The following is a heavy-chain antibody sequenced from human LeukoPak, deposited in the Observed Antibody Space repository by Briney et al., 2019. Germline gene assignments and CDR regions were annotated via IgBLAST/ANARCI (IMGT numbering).Heavy chain of an antibody. V-gene: IGHV3-21*01. D-gene: IGHD6-19*01. J-gene: IGHJ4*02. Sequence: GGSLRLSCAASEFTFSSYNMNWVRQTPGKGLEWVSSISSSSKYIYYADSVKGRFTISRDNAKNSLYLQMNSLRAEDTAVYYCAKDQIRRAYSGWYGEPFDYWGQGTLVTVSS. CDR3: AKDQIRRAYSGWYGEPFDY. CDR2: ISSSSKYI. CDR1: EFTFSSYN.